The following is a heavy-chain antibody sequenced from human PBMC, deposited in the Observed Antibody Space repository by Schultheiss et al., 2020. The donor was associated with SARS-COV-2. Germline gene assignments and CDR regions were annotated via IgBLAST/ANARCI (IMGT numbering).Heavy chain of an antibody. J-gene: IGHJ5*02. CDR3: ARVLAVRGVISRGWFDP. CDR1: GFTFSDYY. CDR2: ISGSGGST. D-gene: IGHD3-10*01. V-gene: IGHV3-11*04. Sequence: GGSLRLSCAASGFTFSDYYMSWIRQAPGKGLEWVSAISGSGGSTYYADSVKGRFTISRDNAKNSLYLQMNSLRAEDTAVYYCARVLAVRGVISRGWFDPWGQGTLVTVSS.